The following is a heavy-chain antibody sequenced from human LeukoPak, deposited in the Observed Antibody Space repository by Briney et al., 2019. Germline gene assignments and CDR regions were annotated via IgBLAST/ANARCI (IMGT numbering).Heavy chain of an antibody. V-gene: IGHV3-33*08. J-gene: IGHJ4*02. CDR1: GFTFSSYA. CDR3: ARDWFGNCGGDCSVGH. D-gene: IGHD2-21*02. CDR2: IWFDGSSK. Sequence: GGSLRLSCSASGFTFSSYAMHWVRQAPGKGLEWVAVIWFDGSSKYYADSVKGRFTISRDNFKNTLYLQMNSLRAEDTAVYYCARDWFGNCGGDCSVGHWGQGVLVTVSS.